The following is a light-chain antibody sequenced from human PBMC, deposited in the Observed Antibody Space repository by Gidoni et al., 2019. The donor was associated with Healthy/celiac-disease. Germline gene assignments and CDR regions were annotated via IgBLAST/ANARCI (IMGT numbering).Light chain of an antibody. CDR2: AAS. V-gene: IGKV3-11*01. Sequence: EIVLTQSSATLSLSPGERATLSCRASQSVSSYLAWYQQKPGQAPRLLIDAASNMATGIPARFSGSGSGPDFTLTISSLEPEDFAVYYCQQRSNWPPVTFGQGTKLEIK. J-gene: IGKJ2*01. CDR3: QQRSNWPPVT. CDR1: QSVSSY.